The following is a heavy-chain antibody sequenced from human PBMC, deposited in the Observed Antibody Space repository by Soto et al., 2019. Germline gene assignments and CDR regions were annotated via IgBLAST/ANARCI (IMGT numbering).Heavy chain of an antibody. CDR3: ARVKVEMATIIDY. D-gene: IGHD5-12*01. CDR1: GGSISSSGYY. Sequence: SETLSLTCAVSGGSISSSGYYWSWIRQHPGKGLEWIGYIYYSGSTYYNPSLKSRVTISVDTSKNQFSLKLSSVTAADTAVYYCARVKVEMATIIDYWGQGTLVTVSS. J-gene: IGHJ4*02. V-gene: IGHV4-31*11. CDR2: IYYSGST.